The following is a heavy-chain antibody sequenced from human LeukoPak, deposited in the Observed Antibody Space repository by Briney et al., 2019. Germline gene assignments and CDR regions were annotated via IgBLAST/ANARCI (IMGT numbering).Heavy chain of an antibody. J-gene: IGHJ4*02. CDR1: GFTFSSYG. CDR3: AKEQGTSYSSGWYRGFDY. D-gene: IGHD6-19*01. CDR2: ISGSGGST. V-gene: IGHV3-23*01. Sequence: GGSLRLSCAASGFTFSSYGMSWVRQAPGKGLEWVSAISGSGGSTYYADSVKGRFTISRDNSKNTLYLQMNSLRAEDTAVYYCAKEQGTSYSSGWYRGFDYWGQGTLVTVSS.